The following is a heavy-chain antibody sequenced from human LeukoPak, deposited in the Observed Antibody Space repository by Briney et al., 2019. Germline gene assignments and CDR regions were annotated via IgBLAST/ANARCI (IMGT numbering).Heavy chain of an antibody. J-gene: IGHJ4*02. CDR3: ARAQDFSDSSGPNSLDF. D-gene: IGHD3-22*01. V-gene: IGHV4-39*07. CDR1: GGSISSSSYY. CDR2: FSHRGGS. Sequence: SETLSLTCTVSGGSISSSSYYWGWIRQSPGKGLEWIGSFSHRGGSYHNPSLKSRVTISVDTSKNQFSLKLLSVTAADTAVYYCARAQDFSDSSGPNSLDFWGQGILVTVSS.